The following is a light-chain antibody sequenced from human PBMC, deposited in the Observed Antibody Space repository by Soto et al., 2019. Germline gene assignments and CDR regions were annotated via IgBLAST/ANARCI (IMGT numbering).Light chain of an antibody. Sequence: DTVMTQSPLSLPVTPVEPASISCRSSKSFLHRNGYNYLDWYLQKPGQSPQLLIYLGSSWACGVPDRFSGSGSGTDFTLKISRVEAEDVGVYYCMQGLTTPLTFGGGTKVDI. CDR1: KSFLHRNGYNY. CDR3: MQGLTTPLT. J-gene: IGKJ4*01. V-gene: IGKV2-28*01. CDR2: LGS.